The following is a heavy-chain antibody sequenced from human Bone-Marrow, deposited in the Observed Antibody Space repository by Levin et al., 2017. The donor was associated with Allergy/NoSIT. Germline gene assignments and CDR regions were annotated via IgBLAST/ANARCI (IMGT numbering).Heavy chain of an antibody. CDR1: GFTFSSYG. CDR2: IWYDGSNK. CDR3: ARGYGGLTYYFDY. J-gene: IGHJ4*02. D-gene: IGHD1-26*01. V-gene: IGHV3-33*01. Sequence: GGSLRLSCAASGFTFSSYGMHWVRQAPGKGLEWVAVIWYDGSNKYYADSVKGRFTISRDNSKNTLYLQMNSLRAEDTAVYYCARGYGGLTYYFDYWGQGTLVTVSS.